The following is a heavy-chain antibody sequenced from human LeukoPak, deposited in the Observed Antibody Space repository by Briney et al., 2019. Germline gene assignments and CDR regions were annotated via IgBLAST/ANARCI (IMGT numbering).Heavy chain of an antibody. CDR3: AGGRVDTALYHNWFDP. J-gene: IGHJ5*02. D-gene: IGHD5-18*01. Sequence: ASVKVSCKASGYTFTSYGISWVRQAPGQGLEWMGWISAYNGNTNYAQKLQGRVTMTTDTSTSTVYMELSSLRSEDTAVYYCAGGRVDTALYHNWFDPWGQGTLVTASS. CDR1: GYTFTSYG. V-gene: IGHV1-18*01. CDR2: ISAYNGNT.